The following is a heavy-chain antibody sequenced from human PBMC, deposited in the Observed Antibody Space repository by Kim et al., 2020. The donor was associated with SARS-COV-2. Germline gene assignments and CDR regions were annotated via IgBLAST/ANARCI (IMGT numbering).Heavy chain of an antibody. CDR2: IYYSGST. J-gene: IGHJ4*02. CDR1: GGSISSGDYY. Sequence: SETLSLTCTVSGGSISSGDYYWSWIRQPPGKGLEWIGYIYYSGSTYYNPSLKSRVTISVDTSKNQFSLKLSSVTAADTAVYYCASMGLLRYFDWSFDYWGQGTLVTVSS. V-gene: IGHV4-30-4*01. D-gene: IGHD3-9*01. CDR3: ASMGLLRYFDWSFDY.